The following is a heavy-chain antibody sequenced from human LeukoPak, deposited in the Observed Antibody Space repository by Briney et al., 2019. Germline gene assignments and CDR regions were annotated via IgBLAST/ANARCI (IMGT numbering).Heavy chain of an antibody. Sequence: PSETLSLTCPLYGGSFSGYYWSWIRQPPGKGLAWIGEINHSGSTNYNPSLKSRVTIPVDTPKNQFSLKLSSLTAADTAGYYFARVNDFQGYGSGSPVIDYWGQGTLVTVSS. CDR1: GGSFSGYY. CDR2: INHSGST. J-gene: IGHJ4*02. D-gene: IGHD3-10*01. V-gene: IGHV4-34*01. CDR3: ARVNDFQGYGSGSPVIDY.